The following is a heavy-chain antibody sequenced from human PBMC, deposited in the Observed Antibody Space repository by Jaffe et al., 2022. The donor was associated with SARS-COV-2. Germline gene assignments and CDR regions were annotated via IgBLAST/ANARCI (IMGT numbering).Heavy chain of an antibody. CDR1: GFTVSSYS. Sequence: QVQLVESGGGVVQPGRSLRLSCAASGFTVSSYSIHWVRQAPGKGLEWVAVISEDGSDKYYVDPVKGRFTISRDNSKNTVFVQMNSLRGEDTAVYYCAREGYYYDGPGGMDVWGQGTTVIVSS. CDR2: ISEDGSDK. D-gene: IGHD3-22*01. V-gene: IGHV3-30*03. CDR3: AREGYYYDGPGGMDV. J-gene: IGHJ6*01.